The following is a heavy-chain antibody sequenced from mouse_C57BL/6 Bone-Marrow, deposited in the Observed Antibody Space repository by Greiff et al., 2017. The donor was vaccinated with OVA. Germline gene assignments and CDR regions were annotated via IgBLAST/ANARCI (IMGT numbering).Heavy chain of an antibody. CDR3: AKIFPPYGKRAMDY. D-gene: IGHD2-1*01. Sequence: QVQLQQSGPGLVQPSQSLSITCTVSGFSLTSYGVHWVRQPPGKGLEWLGVIWSGGSTDYNAAFISRLSISKDNSKSQVFFKMNSRQADDTAIYYCAKIFPPYGKRAMDYWGQGTSVTVSS. J-gene: IGHJ4*01. CDR2: IWSGGST. CDR1: GFSLTSYG. V-gene: IGHV2-4*01.